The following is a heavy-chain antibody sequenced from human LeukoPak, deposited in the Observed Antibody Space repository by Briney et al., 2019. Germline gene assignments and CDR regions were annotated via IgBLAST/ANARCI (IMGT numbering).Heavy chain of an antibody. CDR2: IYLDGSEK. Sequence: GGSLRLSCATSGFTFSSYWMSWVREAPGKGLEWVANIYLDGSEKYYVHSVRGRFTITRDNAKKSLYLQMNSLSAEDTAVYYCAREGVLGGGYNQWYFDYWGQGTPVTVSS. J-gene: IGHJ4*02. D-gene: IGHD5-24*01. CDR3: AREGVLGGGYNQWYFDY. CDR1: GFTFSSYW. V-gene: IGHV3-7*01.